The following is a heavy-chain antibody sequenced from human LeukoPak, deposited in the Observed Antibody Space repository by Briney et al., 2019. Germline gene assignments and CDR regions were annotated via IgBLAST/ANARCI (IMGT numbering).Heavy chain of an antibody. CDR1: GFTFSNTW. CDR3: ARALWEYKFDY. D-gene: IGHD1-1*01. Sequence: PGGSLRLSCAASGFTFSNTWMHWVRLVPGKGLVWVSRISPDGTRTGYADPVTGRFTVSRDNAKSTLYLQMNSLRAEDTAVCYCARALWEYKFDYWGQGDLVTVSS. CDR2: ISPDGTRT. V-gene: IGHV3-74*01. J-gene: IGHJ4*02.